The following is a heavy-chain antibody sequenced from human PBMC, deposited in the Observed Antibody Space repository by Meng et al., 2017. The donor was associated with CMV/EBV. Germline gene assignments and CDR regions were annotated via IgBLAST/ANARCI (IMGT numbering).Heavy chain of an antibody. CDR1: GFTFDDYA. CDR3: AKDTTYNWNHGAFDI. D-gene: IGHD1-20*01. J-gene: IGHJ3*02. Sequence: SLKISCAASGFTFDDYAMHWVRQAPGKGLEWVSGISWNSGSIGYADSVKGRFTISGDNAKNSLYLQMNSLRAEDTALYYCAKDTTYNWNHGAFDIWGQGTMVTVSS. V-gene: IGHV3-9*01. CDR2: ISWNSGSI.